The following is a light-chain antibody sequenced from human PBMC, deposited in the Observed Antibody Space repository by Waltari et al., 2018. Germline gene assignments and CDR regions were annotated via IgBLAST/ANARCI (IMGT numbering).Light chain of an antibody. J-gene: IGLJ3*02. CDR3: CSYVGRNIWV. V-gene: IGLV2-23*02. CDR1: SSDVGFYKL. CDR2: EVI. Sequence: QSALTQPASVSGAPGQSITLSCTGTSSDVGFYKLVSWYQQHPDKAPKLLVYEVIERPSGVSNRFSGSKSGNTASLTISGLQAEDEADYYCCSYVGRNIWVFGGGTKVTVL.